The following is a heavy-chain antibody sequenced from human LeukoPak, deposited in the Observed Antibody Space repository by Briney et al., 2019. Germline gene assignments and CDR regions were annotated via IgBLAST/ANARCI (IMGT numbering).Heavy chain of an antibody. CDR1: GFTLSSNY. CDR3: ARDKGAYGSDYGMDV. Sequence: GGSLRLSCAASGFTLSSNYMTWVRQAPGKGLEWVSVIYSGGYTYYADSVKGRFTISRDNSKNTLYLQMNSLRAEDTAVYYCARDKGAYGSDYGMDVWGQGTTVTVSS. J-gene: IGHJ6*02. V-gene: IGHV3-66*01. CDR2: IYSGGYT. D-gene: IGHD3-10*01.